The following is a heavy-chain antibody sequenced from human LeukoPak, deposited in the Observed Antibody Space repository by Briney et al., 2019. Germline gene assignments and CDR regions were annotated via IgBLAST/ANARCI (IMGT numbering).Heavy chain of an antibody. CDR2: ISSSGSTI. V-gene: IGHV3-11*01. CDR3: ARVTMPPSDAFDI. Sequence: GGSLRLSCAASGFTFSDYYMSWIRQAPGKGLEWVSYISSSGSTIYYAASVKGRFTISRDNAKNSLYLQMNSLRAEDTAVYYCARVTMPPSDAFDIWGQGTMVTVSS. D-gene: IGHD4-17*01. CDR1: GFTFSDYY. J-gene: IGHJ3*02.